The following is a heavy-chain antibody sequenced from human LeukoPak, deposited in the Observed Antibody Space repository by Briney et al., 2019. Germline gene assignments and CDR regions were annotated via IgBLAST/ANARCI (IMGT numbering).Heavy chain of an antibody. J-gene: IGHJ6*04. CDR1: GFTFSSYS. V-gene: IGHV3-21*01. CDR2: ISSSSSYI. D-gene: IGHD3-22*01. Sequence: GRSLRLSCAASGFTFSSYSMNWVRQAPGKGLEWVSSISSSSSYIYYADSVKGRFTISRDNAKNSLYLQMNSLRAEDTAVYYCAREISYYDSSGYYPMDVWGKGTTVTVSS. CDR3: AREISYYDSSGYYPMDV.